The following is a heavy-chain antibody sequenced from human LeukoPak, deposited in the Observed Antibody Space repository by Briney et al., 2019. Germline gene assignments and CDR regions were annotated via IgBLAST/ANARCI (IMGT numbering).Heavy chain of an antibody. J-gene: IGHJ4*02. CDR3: ARGPGGSPAPFGFDY. Sequence: ASVKVSCKASGGTFRSFTINWVRQAPGQGLEWMGGIIPMFGATNYAQKFQGRVTITADESTSTAYVELSSLRSEDTAVYFCARGPGGSPAPFGFDYWGQGTLVTVSS. V-gene: IGHV1-69*13. CDR1: GGTFRSFT. D-gene: IGHD1-26*01. CDR2: IIPMFGAT.